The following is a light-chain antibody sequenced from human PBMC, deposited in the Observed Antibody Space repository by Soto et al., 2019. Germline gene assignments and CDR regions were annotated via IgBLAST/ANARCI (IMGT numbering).Light chain of an antibody. V-gene: IGKV1-5*01. CDR2: GAS. CDR3: QHYTRYSAP. CDR1: QDISTY. Sequence: RLTQSPSSLSASVGDTVTISCRASQDISTYLAWYQHKPGKAPTLLIFGASSLHNGVPPRFVGSGSGSEFTLTINRLQPDDFATYYCQHYTRYSAPFGQGTRV. J-gene: IGKJ5*01.